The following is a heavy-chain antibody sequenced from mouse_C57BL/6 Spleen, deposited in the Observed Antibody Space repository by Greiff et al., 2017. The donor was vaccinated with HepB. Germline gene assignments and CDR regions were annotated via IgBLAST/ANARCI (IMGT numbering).Heavy chain of an antibody. CDR2: ISSGSSTI. V-gene: IGHV5-17*01. CDR1: GFTFSDYG. J-gene: IGHJ4*01. Sequence: EVMLVESGGGLVKPGGSLKLSCAASGFTFSDYGMHWVRQAPEKGLEWVAYISSGSSTIYYADTVKGRFTISRDKAKNTRFLQMTSLRSEDTAMYYCERPGYSNSYYAMDYWGQGTSVTVSS. D-gene: IGHD2-5*01. CDR3: ERPGYSNSYYAMDY.